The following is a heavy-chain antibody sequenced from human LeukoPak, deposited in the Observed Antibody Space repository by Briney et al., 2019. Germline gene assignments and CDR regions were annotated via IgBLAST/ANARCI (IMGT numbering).Heavy chain of an antibody. D-gene: IGHD2-2*01. CDR3: ARAGSSSSSSYYYYYYMDV. V-gene: IGHV1-46*01. CDR2: INPSGGST. Sequence: ASVKVSCKASGYTFTSYYMHWVRQAPGQGLEWMGIINPSGGSTSYAQKFQGRVTMTRDTSTSTVYMELSSLRSEDTAVYYCARAGSSSSSSYYYYYYMDVWGKGTTVTVSS. CDR1: GYTFTSYY. J-gene: IGHJ6*03.